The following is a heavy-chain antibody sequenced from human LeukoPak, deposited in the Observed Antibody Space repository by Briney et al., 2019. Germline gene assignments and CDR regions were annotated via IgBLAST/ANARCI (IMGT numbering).Heavy chain of an antibody. Sequence: GGSLRLSCAASGFTFSSYSMNWVRQAPGKGLEWVSYITSGSSTIYYADSVKGRFAISRDNAKNSLYLQMNSLRAEDTAVYYCVRAYNSLLMDVWGKGTTVTVSS. CDR1: GFTFSSYS. D-gene: IGHD5-24*01. J-gene: IGHJ6*04. CDR2: ITSGSSTI. CDR3: VRAYNSLLMDV. V-gene: IGHV3-48*01.